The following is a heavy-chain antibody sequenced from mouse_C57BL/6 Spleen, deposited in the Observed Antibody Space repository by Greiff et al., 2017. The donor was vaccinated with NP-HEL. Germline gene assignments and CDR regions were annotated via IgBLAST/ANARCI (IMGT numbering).Heavy chain of an antibody. CDR1: GYTFTSYW. CDR2: IYPGSGST. V-gene: IGHV1-55*01. J-gene: IGHJ2*01. CDR3: ARGELYYYGSSYYFDY. D-gene: IGHD1-1*01. Sequence: QVQLQQPGAELVKPGASVKMSCKASGYTFTSYWITWVKQRPGQGLEWIGDIYPGSGSTNYNEKFKSKATLTVDTSSSTAYMQLSSLTSEDSAVYYCARGELYYYGSSYYFDYWGQGTTLTVSS.